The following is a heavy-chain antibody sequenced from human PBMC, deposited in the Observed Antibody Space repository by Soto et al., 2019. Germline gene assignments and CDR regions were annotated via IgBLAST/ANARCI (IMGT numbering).Heavy chain of an antibody. CDR1: SGSISSYY. CDR3: AASQDIVVLPAAMPLPFDY. V-gene: IGHV4-59*12. J-gene: IGHJ4*02. D-gene: IGHD2-2*01. Sequence: SETLSLTCTVSSGSISSYYWSWIRQPPGKGLEWIGYIYYSGSTNYNPSLKSRVTISEDTSKNQLSLRLSSVTAADTAVYYCAASQDIVVLPAAMPLPFDYWGQGTLVTVSS. CDR2: IYYSGST.